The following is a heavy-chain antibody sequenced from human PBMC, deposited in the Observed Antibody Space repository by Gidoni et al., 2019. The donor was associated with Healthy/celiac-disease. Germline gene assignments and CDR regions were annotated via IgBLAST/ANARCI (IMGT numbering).Heavy chain of an antibody. V-gene: IGHV4-59*01. Sequence: QVQLQESGPGLVKPSETLSLTCTVSGGSISSYYWSWIRQHPGKGLEWVGYSYDSGSTNYNPSLKSRVTISVDTSKNQFSLKLSSVTAADTAVYYCARRSSGYLAGGWFDPWGQGTLVTVSS. D-gene: IGHD3-22*01. J-gene: IGHJ5*02. CDR1: GGSISSYY. CDR2: SYDSGST. CDR3: ARRSSGYLAGGWFDP.